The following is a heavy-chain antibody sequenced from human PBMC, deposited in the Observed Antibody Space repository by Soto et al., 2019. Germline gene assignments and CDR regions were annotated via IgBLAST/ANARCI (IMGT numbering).Heavy chain of an antibody. V-gene: IGHV4-59*01. CDR3: ARSREMYYYDSSGYYAH. Sequence: PSETLSLTCTVSGDSISTSYYWNWIRQSPGKELEWIGYVSFSGRTSYNPSLKSRVTISVDTSKNQLSLKLSSVTAADTAVYYCARSREMYYYDSSGYYAHWGQGTSVTVSS. CDR2: VSFSGRT. J-gene: IGHJ4*02. CDR1: GDSISTSYY. D-gene: IGHD3-22*01.